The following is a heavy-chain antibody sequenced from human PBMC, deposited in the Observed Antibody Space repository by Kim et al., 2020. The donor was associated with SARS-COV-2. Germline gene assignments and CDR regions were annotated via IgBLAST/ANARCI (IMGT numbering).Heavy chain of an antibody. D-gene: IGHD3-10*01. V-gene: IGHV1-18*01. J-gene: IGHJ4*02. Sequence: ASVKVSCKASGYTFSSYGISWVRQAPGQGLEWMGWISSYNGNTKYAQKLQGGVTMTTDTSTTTAYMELRSLSSDDTAVYYCARDWGSGSYLDYWGQGTLV. CDR2: ISSYNGNT. CDR1: GYTFSSYG. CDR3: ARDWGSGSYLDY.